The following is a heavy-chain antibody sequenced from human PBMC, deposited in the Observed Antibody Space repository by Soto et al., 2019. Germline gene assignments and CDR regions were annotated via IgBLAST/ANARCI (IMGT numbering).Heavy chain of an antibody. V-gene: IGHV1-8*01. CDR3: ALGRFGRITPKQKYYGGMGV. Sequence: QVQRVQSGAEVKKPGASVKVSCKASGYTFTSYDINWVRQASGQGLEWMGWMNPNSGNTGYAQKFQGRVTMTRNTSFSTVNMELSSLRSEDTALYYCALGRFGRITPKQKYYGGMGVWSQVTTVTACS. CDR2: MNPNSGNT. CDR1: GYTFTSYD. J-gene: IGHJ6*02. D-gene: IGHD3-10*01.